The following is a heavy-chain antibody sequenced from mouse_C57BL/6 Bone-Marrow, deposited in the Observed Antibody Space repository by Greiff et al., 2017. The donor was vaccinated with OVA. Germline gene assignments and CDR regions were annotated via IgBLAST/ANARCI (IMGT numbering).Heavy chain of an antibody. CDR1: GIDFSRYW. D-gene: IGHD1-1*01. J-gene: IGHJ2*01. CDR2: IHPDSSTI. CDR3: ATGYYDGSSFDY. V-gene: IGHV4-1*01. Sequence: EASGIDFSRYWMSWVLRAPGKGLEWIGEIHPDSSTINYAPSLKDKFIISRDNAKNTLYLQMSKVRSEDTALYYCATGYYDGSSFDYGGQGTTLTVSS.